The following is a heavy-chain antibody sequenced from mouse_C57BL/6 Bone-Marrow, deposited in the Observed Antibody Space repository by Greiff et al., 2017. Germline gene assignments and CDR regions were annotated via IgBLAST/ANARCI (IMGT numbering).Heavy chain of an antibody. D-gene: IGHD2-4*01. Sequence: EVQLQQSGPVLVKPGASVKMSCKASGYTFTDYYMNWVKQSHGKSLEWIGVINPYNGGTSYNQKFKGKATLTVDKSSSTAYMELNSLTSEDSAVYYCARWRVGYDYPYDVWGTGTTVTVSS. CDR1: GYTFTDYY. CDR2: INPYNGGT. V-gene: IGHV1-19*01. CDR3: ARWRVGYDYPYDV. J-gene: IGHJ1*03.